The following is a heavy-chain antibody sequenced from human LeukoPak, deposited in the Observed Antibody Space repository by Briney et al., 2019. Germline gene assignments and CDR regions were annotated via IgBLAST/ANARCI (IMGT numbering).Heavy chain of an antibody. Sequence: SETLSLTCTVSGDSISSYYWTWIRQPPGKGLEWIGYVHYNGDTYYNPSVMRRLTISIDTSKSQFSLKLSSVTAADTAVYFCARHSRYYDIFTGSMDVWVKGTTVIVSS. V-gene: IGHV4-59*08. D-gene: IGHD3-9*01. CDR3: ARHSRYYDIFTGSMDV. J-gene: IGHJ6*03. CDR1: GDSISSYY. CDR2: VHYNGDT.